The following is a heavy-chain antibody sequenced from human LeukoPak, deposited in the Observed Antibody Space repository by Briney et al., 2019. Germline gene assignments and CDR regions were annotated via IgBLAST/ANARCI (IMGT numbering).Heavy chain of an antibody. CDR1: GGSISSSSYY. CDR2: IYYSGST. J-gene: IGHJ4*02. Sequence: SETLSLTCTGSGGSISSSSYYWGWIRQPPGKGLEWIGSIYYSGSTYYNPSLKSRVTISVDTSKNQFSLKLSSVTAADTAVYYCARGRGVRGVYYYFDYWGQGTLVTVSS. V-gene: IGHV4-39*07. CDR3: ARGRGVRGVYYYFDY. D-gene: IGHD3-10*01.